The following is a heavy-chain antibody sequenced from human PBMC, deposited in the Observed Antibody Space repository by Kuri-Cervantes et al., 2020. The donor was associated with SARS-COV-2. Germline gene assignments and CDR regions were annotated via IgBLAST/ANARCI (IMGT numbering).Heavy chain of an antibody. CDR1: GGSISSYY. Sequence: ESLKISCTVSGGSISSYYWSWIRQPPGKGLGWIGYIYYSGSTNYNPSLKSRVTISVDTSKNQFSLKLSSVTAADTAVYYCARVGEYSSSLDYWGQGTLVTVSS. CDR3: ARVGEYSSSLDY. V-gene: IGHV4-59*01. CDR2: IYYSGST. J-gene: IGHJ4*02. D-gene: IGHD6-13*01.